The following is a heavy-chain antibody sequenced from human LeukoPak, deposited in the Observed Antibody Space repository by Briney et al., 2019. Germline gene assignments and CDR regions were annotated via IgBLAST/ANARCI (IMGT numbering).Heavy chain of an antibody. CDR1: GGSISSGGYY. D-gene: IGHD3-10*01. CDR2: IYYSGST. Sequence: SETLSLTCTVSGGSISSGGYYWSWIRQHPGKGLEWIGYIYYSGSTYYNPSLKSRVTISVDTSKNQFSLKLSSVTAADTAVYYCARGCMVGGVMGDYYFDYWGQGTLVTVSS. CDR3: ARGCMVGGVMGDYYFDY. J-gene: IGHJ4*02. V-gene: IGHV4-31*03.